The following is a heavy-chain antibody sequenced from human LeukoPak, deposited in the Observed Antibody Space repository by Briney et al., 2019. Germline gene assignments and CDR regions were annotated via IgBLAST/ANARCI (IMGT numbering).Heavy chain of an antibody. J-gene: IGHJ1*01. D-gene: IGHD6-19*01. CDR3: AAPPTLYSSGGRYFQH. V-gene: IGHV4-38-2*01. CDR2: IYHSGST. CDR1: GGSFSGYY. Sequence: SETLSLTCAVYGGSFSGYYWGRIRQPPGKGLEWIGSIYHSGSTYYNPSLKSRVTISVDTSKNQFSLKLSSVTAADTAVYYCAAPPTLYSSGGRYFQHWGQGTLVTVSS.